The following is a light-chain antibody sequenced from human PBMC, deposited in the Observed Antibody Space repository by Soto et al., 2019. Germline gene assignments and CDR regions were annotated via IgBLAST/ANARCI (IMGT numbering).Light chain of an antibody. Sequence: EIVMTQSPATLSVSPGERATLSCRASQRISSNLAWYQQKPGQAPRLLIFGASFRATGIPARFSGSGSGTEFTLTISSLQSEGFAVYYCQQYNNWPPITFGQGTRLEIK. V-gene: IGKV3-15*01. CDR2: GAS. CDR3: QQYNNWPPIT. CDR1: QRISSN. J-gene: IGKJ5*01.